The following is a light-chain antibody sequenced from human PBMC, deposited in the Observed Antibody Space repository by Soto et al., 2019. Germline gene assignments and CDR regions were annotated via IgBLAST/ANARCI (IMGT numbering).Light chain of an antibody. CDR3: QKSYSTPIT. CDR2: AAS. CDR1: QSISSY. V-gene: IGKV1-39*01. Sequence: DIQMTQSPSSLSASVGDRVTITCRASQSISSYLNWYQQKPGKAPKLLIYAASSLQSGVPSRFSGSRSGKDFTLTISSLQPEDFETYYCQKSYSTPITFGPGTKVDIK. J-gene: IGKJ3*01.